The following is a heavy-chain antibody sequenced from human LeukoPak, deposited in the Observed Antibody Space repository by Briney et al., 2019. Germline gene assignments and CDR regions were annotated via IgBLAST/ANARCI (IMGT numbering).Heavy chain of an antibody. J-gene: IGHJ4*02. V-gene: IGHV4-4*07. CDR1: GVSISSYY. Sequence: SETLSLTCTVSGVSISSYYWSWIRQPAGKGLEWIGRIYTSGNTKYNPSLKSRVAMSVDTSKKQFSLKLSYVTAADTAVYYWAMEKSVGQQLVIGYFDYWGQGTLVTVSS. D-gene: IGHD6-13*01. CDR3: AMEKSVGQQLVIGYFDY. CDR2: IYTSGNT.